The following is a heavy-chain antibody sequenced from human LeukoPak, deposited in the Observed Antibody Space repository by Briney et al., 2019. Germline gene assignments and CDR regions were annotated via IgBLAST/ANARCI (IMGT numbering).Heavy chain of an antibody. V-gene: IGHV3-30*18. D-gene: IGHD3-22*01. J-gene: IGHJ6*02. CDR2: ISFDENSQ. Sequence: GGSLRLSCAASGFIFSDYAMHWVRQAPGKGLEWLAMISFDENSQYYADSVRGRFTISRDNVKNVLYLQMNSLRPEDTALYYCAKDLSSAITSALVLDVWGQGTTV. CDR1: GFIFSDYA. CDR3: AKDLSSAITSALVLDV.